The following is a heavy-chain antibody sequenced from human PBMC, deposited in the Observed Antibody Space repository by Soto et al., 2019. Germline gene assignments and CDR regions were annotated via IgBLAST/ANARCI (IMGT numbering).Heavy chain of an antibody. CDR2: IYYDGST. CDR3: ARSSIKPQVFMYPFDS. Sequence: PSETLSLTCTVSGGSISSSSYYWGWIRQPPGKGLEWIGNIYYDGSTYYNPSLKGRVTISLDTSKNQFSLRLNSVTAAGTAVYYCARSSIKPQVFMYPFDSWSQGTLVTVSS. J-gene: IGHJ4*02. CDR1: GGSISSSSYY. D-gene: IGHD3-3*01. V-gene: IGHV4-39*01.